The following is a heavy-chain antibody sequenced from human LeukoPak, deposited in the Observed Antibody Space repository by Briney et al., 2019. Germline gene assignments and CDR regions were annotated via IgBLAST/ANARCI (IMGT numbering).Heavy chain of an antibody. CDR3: ARAASGYSSGWYFDY. D-gene: IGHD6-19*01. J-gene: IGHJ4*02. CDR1: GYTFTGYY. V-gene: IGHV1-2*02. Sequence: ASVKVSRKASGYTFTGYYMHWVRQAPGQGLEWMGWINPNSGGTNYAQKFQGRVTMTRDTSISTAYMELSRLRSDDTAVYYCARAASGYSSGWYFDYWGQGTLVTVSS. CDR2: INPNSGGT.